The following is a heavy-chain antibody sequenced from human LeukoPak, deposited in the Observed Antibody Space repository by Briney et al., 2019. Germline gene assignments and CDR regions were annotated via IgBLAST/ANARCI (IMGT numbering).Heavy chain of an antibody. Sequence: GGSLRLSCAASGFTFNSYAMTWVRQAPGKGLEWVSSIGSSGGTTYYEDSVKGRFTISRDNSKNTLYLQMNSLRAEDTAVYYCARGLAGSAWYFDYWGRGTLVTVSS. CDR3: ARGLAGSAWYFDY. V-gene: IGHV3-23*01. J-gene: IGHJ4*02. D-gene: IGHD6-19*01. CDR2: IGSSGGTT. CDR1: GFTFNSYA.